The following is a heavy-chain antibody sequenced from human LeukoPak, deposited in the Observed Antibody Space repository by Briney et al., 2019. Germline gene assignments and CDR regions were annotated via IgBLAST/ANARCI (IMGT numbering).Heavy chain of an antibody. CDR1: GYSISSGYY. J-gene: IGHJ4*02. Sequence: SETLFLTCTVSGYSISSGYYWGWIRQPPGKGLEWIGGIYYSGSTYYNPSLKSRVTISVDTSKNQFSLKLSSVTAADTAVYYCATSYCSSTSCYKAIDYWGQGTLVTVSS. D-gene: IGHD2-2*02. CDR2: IYYSGST. V-gene: IGHV4-38-2*02. CDR3: ATSYCSSTSCYKAIDY.